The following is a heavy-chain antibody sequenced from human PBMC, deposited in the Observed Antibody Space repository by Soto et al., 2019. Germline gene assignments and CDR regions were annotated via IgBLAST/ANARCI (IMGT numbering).Heavy chain of an antibody. J-gene: IGHJ6*02. CDR1: GGSFSGYY. CDR2: INHSGST. D-gene: IGHD3-10*01. V-gene: IGHV4-34*01. CDR3: ARVRTVYYYGSGSSTRYYGMDV. Sequence: PSETLSLTCAVYGGSFSGYYWSRIRPPPGKGLEWIGEINHSGSTNYNPSLKSRVTISVDTSKNQFSLKLSSVTAADTAVYYCARVRTVYYYGSGSSTRYYGMDVWGQGTTVTVSS.